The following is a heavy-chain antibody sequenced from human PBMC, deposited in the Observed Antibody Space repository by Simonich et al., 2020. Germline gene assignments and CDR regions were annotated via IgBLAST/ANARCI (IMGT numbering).Heavy chain of an antibody. Sequence: EVQLVESGGGLVQPGGSLRLSCAASGFTFSSYEMNWVRQAPGKGLAWVSYISSSGSTIYYADSVKGRFTISRDKAKNSLYLQMNSLRAEDTAVYYCARDFRLQLVEIGTYYNYGMDVWGQGTTVTVSS. CDR3: ARDFRLQLVEIGTYYNYGMDV. V-gene: IGHV3-48*03. CDR2: ISSSGSTI. D-gene: IGHD6-6*01. J-gene: IGHJ6*02. CDR1: GFTFSSYE.